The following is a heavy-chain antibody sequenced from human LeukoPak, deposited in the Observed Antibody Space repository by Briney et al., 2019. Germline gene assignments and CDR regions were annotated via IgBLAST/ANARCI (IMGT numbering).Heavy chain of an antibody. CDR3: ASQYDYVWGSYRPFDY. V-gene: IGHV4-38-2*01. CDR1: GYSISSGYY. Sequence: PSETLSLTCAVSGYSISSGYYWGWIRQPPGKGLEWIGSIYHSGSTYYNPSLKGRVTISVDTSKNQFSLKLSSVTAADTAVYYCASQYDYVWGSYRPFDYWGQGALVTVSS. J-gene: IGHJ4*02. CDR2: IYHSGST. D-gene: IGHD3-16*02.